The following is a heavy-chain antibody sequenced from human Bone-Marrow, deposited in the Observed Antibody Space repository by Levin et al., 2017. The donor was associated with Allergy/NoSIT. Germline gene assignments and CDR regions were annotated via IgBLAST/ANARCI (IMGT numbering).Heavy chain of an antibody. Sequence: PGGSLRLSCAASGFTFSSYGMHWVRQAPGKGLEWVAVIWYDGSNKYYADSVKGRFTISRDNSKNTLYLQMNSLRAEDTAVYYCARDRHYYDSSGYYKTSYDAFDIWGQGTMVTVSS. CDR3: ARDRHYYDSSGYYKTSYDAFDI. CDR2: IWYDGSNK. J-gene: IGHJ3*02. CDR1: GFTFSSYG. V-gene: IGHV3-33*01. D-gene: IGHD3-22*01.